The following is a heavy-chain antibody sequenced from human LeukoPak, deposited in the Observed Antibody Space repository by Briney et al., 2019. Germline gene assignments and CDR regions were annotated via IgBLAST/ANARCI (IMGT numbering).Heavy chain of an antibody. D-gene: IGHD2-2*01. V-gene: IGHV3-23*01. CDR3: AKMGGRISAAVDN. CDR1: GFTFNTYA. J-gene: IGHJ4*02. Sequence: PGGSLRLSCAASGFTFNTYAMSLVRQAPGKGLEWVSGISGSGGGTYYADSVKGRFTISRDNSKSTLYLQMNSLRVEDTAVYYCAKMGGRISAAVDNWGQGTLVTVSS. CDR2: ISGSGGGT.